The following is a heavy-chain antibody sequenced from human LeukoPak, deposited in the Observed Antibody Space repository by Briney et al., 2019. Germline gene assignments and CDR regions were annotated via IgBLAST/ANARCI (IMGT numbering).Heavy chain of an antibody. D-gene: IGHD2-15*01. CDR1: GGSISSGDYY. CDR2: IYYSGST. Sequence: SETLSLTCTVSGGSISSGDYYWSWLRQPPGKGLEWIGYIYYSGSTYYNPSLKSRVTISVDTSKNQFSLKLSSVTAADTAVYYCARASVVVAATRRGSHAVGFDYWGQGTLVTVSS. J-gene: IGHJ4*02. V-gene: IGHV4-30-4*01. CDR3: ARASVVVAATRRGSHAVGFDY.